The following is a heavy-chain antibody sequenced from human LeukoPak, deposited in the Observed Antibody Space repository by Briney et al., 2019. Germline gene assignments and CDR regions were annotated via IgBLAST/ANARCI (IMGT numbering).Heavy chain of an antibody. CDR1: GYIFTSYW. D-gene: IGHD2-2*01. Sequence: GESLKISCQGSGYIFTSYWIGWVRQMPGKGLEWMGIIYPGDSDTRYSPSFQGRVTISADKSISTAYLQWSSLKASDTAMYYCARHPRYCSSASCYGSGYFDYWGQGTLVTVSS. V-gene: IGHV5-51*01. CDR3: ARHPRYCSSASCYGSGYFDY. J-gene: IGHJ4*02. CDR2: IYPGDSDT.